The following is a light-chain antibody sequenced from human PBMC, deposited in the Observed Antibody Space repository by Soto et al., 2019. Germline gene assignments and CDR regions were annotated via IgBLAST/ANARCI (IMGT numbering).Light chain of an antibody. CDR2: DVS. CDR3: QQRDYWQVT. J-gene: IGKJ5*01. Sequence: EIVLTQSPVTLSLSPGERATLSCRASQSVSGYLAWYQQKPGQAPRLLIYDVSNRATGIPARFSGSGSGTDFTLTISSLEPEDFALYYCQQRDYWQVTFGQGTRLEMK. CDR1: QSVSGY. V-gene: IGKV3-11*01.